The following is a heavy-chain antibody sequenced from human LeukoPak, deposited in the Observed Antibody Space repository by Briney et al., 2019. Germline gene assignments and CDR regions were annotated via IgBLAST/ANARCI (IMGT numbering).Heavy chain of an antibody. Sequence: GGSLRLSCAASGFTFSSYEMNWVRQAPGKGLEWVSYISSSGSTIYYADSVKGRFTISRDNSKNTLYLQMNSLRAEDTAVYYCAKVWSSGFPFDYWGQGTLVTVSS. D-gene: IGHD6-19*01. J-gene: IGHJ4*02. V-gene: IGHV3-48*03. CDR2: ISSSGSTI. CDR1: GFTFSSYE. CDR3: AKVWSSGFPFDY.